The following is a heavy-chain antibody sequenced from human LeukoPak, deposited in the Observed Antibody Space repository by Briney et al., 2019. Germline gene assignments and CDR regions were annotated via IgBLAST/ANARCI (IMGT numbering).Heavy chain of an antibody. CDR1: GGSISSGGYS. CDR3: ARGDFWSAYKLDP. J-gene: IGHJ5*02. CDR2: IYYSGST. D-gene: IGHD3-3*01. V-gene: IGHV4-61*08. Sequence: SETLSLTCAVSGGSISSGGYSWSWIRQPPGKGLEWIGYIYYSGSTSYNPSLKSRVTISVDTSKNQFSLRLSSVTAADTAVYYCARGDFWSAYKLDPWGQGTLVTVSS.